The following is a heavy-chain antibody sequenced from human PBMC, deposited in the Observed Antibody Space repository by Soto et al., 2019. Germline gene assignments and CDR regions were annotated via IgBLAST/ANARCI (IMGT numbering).Heavy chain of an antibody. Sequence: SETLSLTCTVSGGSISTTNYYWGWVRQPPGKGLEWIASIYYSGSTYYNPSLKSRVTISVDTSKNQFSLKLSSVTAADTAVYYCAKTYSTNGTPNWFDPWGQGTLVTVSS. D-gene: IGHD6-13*01. V-gene: IGHV4-39*01. CDR3: AKTYSTNGTPNWFDP. CDR2: IYYSGST. CDR1: GGSISTTNYY. J-gene: IGHJ5*02.